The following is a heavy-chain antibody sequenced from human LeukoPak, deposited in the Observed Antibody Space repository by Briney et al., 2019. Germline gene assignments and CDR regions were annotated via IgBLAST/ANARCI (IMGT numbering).Heavy chain of an antibody. J-gene: IGHJ4*02. D-gene: IGHD3-22*01. CDR1: GGSISSSSYY. CDR2: IYYSGST. Sequence: SETLSLTCTVSGGSISSSSYYWGWIRQPPGKGLEWIGNIYYSGSTYYNPSLQSRVTISVDASKNQFSLKLSSVTAADTAVYYCARRPINYFDSSGYFVGYFDYWGQGTLVTVSS. CDR3: ARRPINYFDSSGYFVGYFDY. V-gene: IGHV4-39*01.